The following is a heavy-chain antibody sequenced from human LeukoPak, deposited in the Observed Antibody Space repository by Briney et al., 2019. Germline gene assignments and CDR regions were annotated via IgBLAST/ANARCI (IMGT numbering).Heavy chain of an antibody. CDR1: GFSVSSTY. D-gene: IGHD2-15*01. Sequence: GGSLRLSCAASGFSVSSTYMSWVRQAPGKGLDWVSVFYSGGRTYYADSVKGRFTISRDESKNTLFLQMNSLRAEDTAVYFCARSIVVGTAGIRRASDIWGQGTMVTVSS. J-gene: IGHJ3*02. CDR2: FYSGGRT. CDR3: ARSIVVGTAGIRRASDI. V-gene: IGHV3-66*01.